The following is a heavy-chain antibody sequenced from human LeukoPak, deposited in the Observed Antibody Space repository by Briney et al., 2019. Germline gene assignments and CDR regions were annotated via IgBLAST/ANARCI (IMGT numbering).Heavy chain of an antibody. CDR1: GGSFSCYF. CDR3: ARRSWYYYYYGMDV. D-gene: IGHD6-13*01. V-gene: IGHV4-34*01. CDR2: INHSGST. J-gene: IGHJ6*04. Sequence: SAALSLTCAVYGGSFSCYFWSWIRPPPGKGLEWIGVINHSGSTNYNPSLKSRVTISVDTSKNQFSLKLSSVTAADTAVYYCARRSWYYYYYGMDVWGKGTTVTVSS.